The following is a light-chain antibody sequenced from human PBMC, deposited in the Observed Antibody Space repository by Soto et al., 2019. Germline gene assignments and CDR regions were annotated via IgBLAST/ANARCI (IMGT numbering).Light chain of an antibody. CDR2: ADY. CDR3: CSSASRRHVV. J-gene: IGLJ2*01. V-gene: IGLV2-23*01. CDR1: SSYVETYNI. Sequence: QSVLTQPASVSGSRGLSITISCTGTSSYVETYNIVSWYQPHPGKAPKLIIYADYKRPSGVSDRFYGSKSGNTASLTISGLQAEDEADYYCCSSASRRHVVFGAGTKLTVL.